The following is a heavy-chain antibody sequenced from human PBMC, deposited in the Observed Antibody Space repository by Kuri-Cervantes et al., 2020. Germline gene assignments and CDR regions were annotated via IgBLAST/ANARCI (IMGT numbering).Heavy chain of an antibody. CDR3: ASITMVRGSQGYFDY. V-gene: IGHV4-34*01. D-gene: IGHD3-10*01. Sequence: SETLSLTCAVYGGSFSGYYWSWIRQPPGKGLEWIGEINHSGSTNYNPSPKSRVTISVDTSKNQFSLKLSSVTAADTAVYYCASITMVRGSQGYFDYWGQGTLVTVSS. CDR1: GGSFSGYY. J-gene: IGHJ4*02. CDR2: INHSGST.